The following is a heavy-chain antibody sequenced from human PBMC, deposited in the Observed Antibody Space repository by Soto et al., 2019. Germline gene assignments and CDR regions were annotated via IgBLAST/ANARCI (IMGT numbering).Heavy chain of an antibody. J-gene: IGHJ6*02. V-gene: IGHV1-69*12. D-gene: IGHD6-19*01. Sequence: QVQLVQSGAEVKKPGSSVKVSCKVSGGTFSNYAIDWVRLAPGHGLEWMGGIVPIFGTTYYTQKFQGRATIIEDDSTTTAYLEMSSLRSEDTAIYYCARVESVAGLYNYPGLDVWGQVTAVTVSS. CDR2: IVPIFGTT. CDR3: ARVESVAGLYNYPGLDV. CDR1: GGTFSNYA.